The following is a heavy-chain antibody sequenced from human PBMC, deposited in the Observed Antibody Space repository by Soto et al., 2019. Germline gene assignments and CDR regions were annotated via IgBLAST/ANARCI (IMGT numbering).Heavy chain of an antibody. CDR3: ARHYYDSSGYWPHFDY. J-gene: IGHJ4*02. CDR2: ISYDGSNK. V-gene: IGHV3-30-3*01. D-gene: IGHD3-22*01. Sequence: QVQLVESGGGVVQPGRSLRLSCAASGFTFSSYAMHWVRQAPGKGLEWVAVISYDGSNKYYADSVKGRFTISRDNSKNSLYLQMNSLRAEDTAVYYCARHYYDSSGYWPHFDYWCQGTLVTVSS. CDR1: GFTFSSYA.